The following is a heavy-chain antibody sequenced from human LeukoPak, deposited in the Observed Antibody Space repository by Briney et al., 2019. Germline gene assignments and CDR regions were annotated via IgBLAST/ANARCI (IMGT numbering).Heavy chain of an antibody. V-gene: IGHV4-59*02. J-gene: IGHJ3*02. CDR1: GFTVSSNS. CDR3: ARVRGRWLSDAFDI. D-gene: IGHD5-24*01. CDR2: IYYSGST. Sequence: SGGSLRLSCTVSGFTVSSNSMSWIRQPPGKGLEWIGYIYYSGSTNYNPSLKSRVTISVDTSKNQFSLKLGSVTAADTAVYYCARVRGRWLSDAFDIWGQGTMVTVSS.